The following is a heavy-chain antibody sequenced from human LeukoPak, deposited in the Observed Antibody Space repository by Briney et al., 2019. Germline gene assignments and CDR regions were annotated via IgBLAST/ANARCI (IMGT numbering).Heavy chain of an antibody. CDR1: GGSFSGYY. J-gene: IGHJ4*02. CDR3: ARGTMVRGVLSGDY. V-gene: IGHV4-34*01. CDR2: INHSGST. D-gene: IGHD3-10*01. Sequence: PSETLSLTCAVYGGSFSGYYWSWIRQPPGKGLEWIGEINHSGSTNYSPSLKSRVTISVGTSKNQFSLKLSSVTAADTAVYYCARGTMVRGVLSGDYWGQGTLVTVSS.